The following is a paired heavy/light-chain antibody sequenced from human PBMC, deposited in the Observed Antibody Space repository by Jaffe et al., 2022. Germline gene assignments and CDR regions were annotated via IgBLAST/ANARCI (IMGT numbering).Light chain of an antibody. J-gene: IGLJ2*01. CDR3: TSFTTSNTVV. CDR1: SSDVGAYNF. Sequence: QSALTQPASISGSPGQSITISCTGTSSDVGAYNFVSWYQQYPGKAPKLMIYEVNNRPSGVSTRFSGSKSGNTASLTISGLQAEDEADYYCTSFTTSNTVVLGGGTKLTVL. V-gene: IGLV2-14*01. CDR2: EVN.
Heavy chain of an antibody. CDR2: ISFTGST. Sequence: QVQLQESGPGLLKPSETLSLTCSVSGGSISRNYCSWVRQRPGKGLEWIGYISFTGSTYYNPSLESRVAISVDTSKNQFSLTLSSVTAADTAIYYCTRDYRARWHFWGRGTLVTVSS. V-gene: IGHV4-59*01. CDR3: TRDYRARWHF. J-gene: IGHJ2*01. CDR1: GGSISRNY. D-gene: IGHD4-4*01.